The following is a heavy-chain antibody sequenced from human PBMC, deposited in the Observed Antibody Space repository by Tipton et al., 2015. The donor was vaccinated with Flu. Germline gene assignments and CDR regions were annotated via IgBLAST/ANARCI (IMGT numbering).Heavy chain of an antibody. CDR2: IKSDGSTT. CDR3: YHPHDAFDI. J-gene: IGHJ3*02. Sequence: SLRLSCAASGFTFSSYWMHWVRQAPGKGLVWVSRIKSDGSTTSYADSVKGRFTISRDNAKNTLYLQMNSLRAEDTAVYYCYHPHDAFDIWGQGTMVTVSS. CDR1: GFTFSSYW. V-gene: IGHV3-74*01.